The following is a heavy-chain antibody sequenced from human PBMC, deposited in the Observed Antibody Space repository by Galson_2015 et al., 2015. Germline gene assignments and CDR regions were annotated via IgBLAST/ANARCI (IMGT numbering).Heavy chain of an antibody. J-gene: IGHJ6*02. Sequence: SLRLSCAASGFTFSSCGMHWVRQAPGKGLEWVALISDEGSIKEYADSVKGRFTISRDNSKNTLSLQMNSLRAEDTAIYYCAKDNEGYCSDGHCYSYYYYGMDVWGQGTTVTASS. CDR2: ISDEGSIK. CDR3: AKDNEGYCSDGHCYSYYYYGMDV. V-gene: IGHV3-30*18. D-gene: IGHD2-15*01. CDR1: GFTFSSCG.